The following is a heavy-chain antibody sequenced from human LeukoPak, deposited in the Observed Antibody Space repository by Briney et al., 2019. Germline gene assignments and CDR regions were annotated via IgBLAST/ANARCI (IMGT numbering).Heavy chain of an antibody. Sequence: GGSLRLSCAASGFTFNNYAMSWVRQAPGKGLEWVSAISDNGGDTKYADSVKGRFTISRDNSRNTLYLQMNSLRVEDTAIYYCGRDWKLDYWGQGTLVTVSS. J-gene: IGHJ4*02. D-gene: IGHD1-1*01. CDR1: GFTFNNYA. CDR3: GRDWKLDY. V-gene: IGHV3-23*01. CDR2: ISDNGGDT.